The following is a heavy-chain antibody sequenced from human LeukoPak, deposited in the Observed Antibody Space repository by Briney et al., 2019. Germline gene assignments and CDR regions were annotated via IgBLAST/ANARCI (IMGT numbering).Heavy chain of an antibody. V-gene: IGHV3-48*03. CDR1: GFTFSTYE. CDR2: ISSSGRII. Sequence: GGSLRLSCAASGFTFSTYEMNWVRQAPGKGLEWVSYISSSGRIIYYTDSVKGRFTISRDNAKNSLYLQMNSLRAEDTAVYYCARSGFNFDSWGQGTLVTVSS. J-gene: IGHJ4*02. CDR3: ARSGFNFDS. D-gene: IGHD5-12*01.